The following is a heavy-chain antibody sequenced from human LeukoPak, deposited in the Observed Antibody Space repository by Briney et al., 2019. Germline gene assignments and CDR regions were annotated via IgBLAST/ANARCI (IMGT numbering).Heavy chain of an antibody. V-gene: IGHV3-21*01. CDR2: ISSSSSYI. Sequence: GGSLRLSCAASVFTFSSYSMNWVRQAPGKGLEWVSSISSSSSYIYYADSVKGRFTISRDNAKNSLYLQMNSLRAEDTAVYYCARWGIYDAFDIWGQGTMVTVSS. J-gene: IGHJ3*02. D-gene: IGHD2-21*01. CDR3: ARWGIYDAFDI. CDR1: VFTFSSYS.